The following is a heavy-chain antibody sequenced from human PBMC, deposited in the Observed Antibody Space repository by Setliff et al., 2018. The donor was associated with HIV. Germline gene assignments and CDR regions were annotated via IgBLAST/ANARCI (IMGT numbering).Heavy chain of an antibody. J-gene: IGHJ6*03. Sequence: SETLSLTCAVDGGSFSGYYWSWIRQSPGKGLVWIGEINHSGSTKYHPSLKSRFTISVDTSKNQFSLKLSSVTAADTAVYYCARGTAYYKCWSGYSQDYYYYMDVWGKGTTVTVSS. CDR2: INHSGST. CDR1: GGSFSGYY. D-gene: IGHD3-3*01. CDR3: ARGTAYYKCWSGYSQDYYYYMDV. V-gene: IGHV4-34*01.